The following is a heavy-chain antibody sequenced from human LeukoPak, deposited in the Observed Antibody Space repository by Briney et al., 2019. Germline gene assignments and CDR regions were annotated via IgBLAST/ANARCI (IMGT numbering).Heavy chain of an antibody. CDR3: ARGWGYIDY. V-gene: IGHV4-39*07. CDR1: GGSISSSSYY. CDR2: IYYSGST. J-gene: IGHJ4*02. D-gene: IGHD3-16*01. Sequence: PSETLSLTCTVSGGSISSSSYYWGWIRQPPGKGLEWIGSIYYSGSTYYNPSLKSRVTMAVDTSKNQFSLKLNSVTAADTAVYYCARGWGYIDYWGQGTLVTVSS.